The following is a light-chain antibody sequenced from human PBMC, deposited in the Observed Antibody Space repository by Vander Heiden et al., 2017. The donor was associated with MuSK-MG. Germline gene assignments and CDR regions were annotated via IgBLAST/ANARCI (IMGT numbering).Light chain of an antibody. CDR1: QGISNY. V-gene: IGKV1-33*01. CDR3: QQYDNLPFT. J-gene: IGKJ4*01. Sequence: DIQMTQPPSSLSASVGDRVTITCQASQGISNYLNWYQQKVGKAPKLLIFDASNLETGVPSRFSGSGSGTHFTFTISSLQPEDIATYYCQQYDNLPFTFGGGTKVEI. CDR2: DAS.